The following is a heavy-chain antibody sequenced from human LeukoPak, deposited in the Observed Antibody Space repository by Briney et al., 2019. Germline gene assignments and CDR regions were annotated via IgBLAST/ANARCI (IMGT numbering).Heavy chain of an antibody. Sequence: SETLSLTCTVSGGSVSSTSYYWGWLRQPPGKGLEWIGSVYNSVNIYSNPSLKSRLTISVDTSKNQFSLRLTSVTAADTAVYYCARSPWGRFDYWGQGTLVTVSS. J-gene: IGHJ4*02. CDR1: GGSVSSTSYY. V-gene: IGHV4-39*07. CDR2: VYNSVNI. D-gene: IGHD1-26*01. CDR3: ARSPWGRFDY.